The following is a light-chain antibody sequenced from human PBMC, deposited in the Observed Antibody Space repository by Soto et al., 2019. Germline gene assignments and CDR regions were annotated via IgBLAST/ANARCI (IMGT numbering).Light chain of an antibody. J-gene: IGLJ3*02. CDR3: QSYDSSLSGPWV. Sequence: QSVLTQPLSVSGAPGQRVTISCTGSSSNIGAGYDVHWYQQLPGTAPKLLIYGNSNRPSGVPDRFSGSKSGTSASLAITGLQAEDEADYYCQSYDSSLSGPWVFGGGTQLTVL. CDR2: GNS. CDR1: SSNIGAGYD. V-gene: IGLV1-40*01.